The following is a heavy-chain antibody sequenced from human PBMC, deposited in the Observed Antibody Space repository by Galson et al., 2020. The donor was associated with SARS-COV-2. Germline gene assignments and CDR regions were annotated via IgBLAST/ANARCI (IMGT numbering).Heavy chain of an antibody. V-gene: IGHV3-30*04. D-gene: IGHD1-26*01. CDR2: ISYDGSNK. CDR3: ARVGPSSGSYYSSFDY. CDR1: GFTFSSYA. J-gene: IGHJ4*02. Sequence: GGSLRLYCAASGFTFSSYAMHWVRQAPGKGLEWVAVISYDGSNKYYADSVKGRFTISRDNSKNTLYLQMNSLRAEDTAVYYCARVGPSSGSYYSSFDYWGQGTLVTVSS.